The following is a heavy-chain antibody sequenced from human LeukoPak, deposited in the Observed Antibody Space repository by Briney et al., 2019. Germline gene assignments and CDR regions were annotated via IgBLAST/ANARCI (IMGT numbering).Heavy chain of an antibody. CDR1: GFTFDDYT. J-gene: IGHJ4*02. D-gene: IGHD4-11*01. CDR2: IRSKAFGGTT. CDR3: SRAPYSNYVNLDY. V-gene: IGHV3-49*04. Sequence: GGSLRLSCTTSGFTFDDYTMSWVRQAPGKGLEWVGFIRSKAFGGTTEYAASVKGRFTISRDDSKGTAYLQMNSLKIEDTAMYYCSRAPYSNYVNLDYWGQGTLVTVSS.